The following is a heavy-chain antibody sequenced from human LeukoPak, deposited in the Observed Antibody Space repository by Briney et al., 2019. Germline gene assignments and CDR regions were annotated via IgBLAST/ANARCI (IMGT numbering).Heavy chain of an antibody. CDR2: MNPNSGNT. CDR1: GYTFTSYY. Sequence: ASVKVSCKASGYTFTSYYMHWVRQATGQGLEWMGWMNPNSGNTGYAQKFQGRVTITRNTSISTAYMELSSLRSEDTAVYYCARHQSSGSYSPYHHYGMDVWGQGTTVTVSS. CDR3: ARHQSSGSYSPYHHYGMDV. D-gene: IGHD3-10*01. V-gene: IGHV1-8*03. J-gene: IGHJ6*02.